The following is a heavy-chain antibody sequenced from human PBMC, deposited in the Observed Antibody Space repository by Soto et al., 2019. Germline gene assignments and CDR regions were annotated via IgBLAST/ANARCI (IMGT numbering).Heavy chain of an antibody. CDR1: GGSISSYY. Sequence: SSETLSRTCTVSGGSISSYYWSWIRQFAGKGLEWIGRIYSGGRTDYVPSLKSRGTMSIDTPKNQVSLKLSSVTAADTAIYYCARERRNQWHGDDGLDIWGQGTMVTVSS. CDR3: ARERRNQWHGDDGLDI. D-gene: IGHD6-19*01. V-gene: IGHV4-4*07. CDR2: IYSGGRT. J-gene: IGHJ3*02.